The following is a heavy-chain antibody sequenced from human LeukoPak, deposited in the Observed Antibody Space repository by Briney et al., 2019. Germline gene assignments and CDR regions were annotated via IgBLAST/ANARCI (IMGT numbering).Heavy chain of an antibody. V-gene: IGHV3-74*01. CDR1: GFTFSSYW. CDR3: ARDQGPYY. Sequence: GGSLRLSCVVSGFTFSSYWMYWVRQAPGEGLAWVSRINTDGSGTRYADSVKGRFTISRDNAKNTLYLQMNSLRAEDTAVYYCARDQGPYYWGQGTLVTVSS. J-gene: IGHJ4*02. CDR2: INTDGSGT.